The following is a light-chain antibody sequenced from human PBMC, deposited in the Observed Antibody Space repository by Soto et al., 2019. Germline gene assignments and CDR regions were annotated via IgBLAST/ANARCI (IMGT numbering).Light chain of an antibody. J-gene: IGLJ2*01. Sequence: QSVLTQPPSVSGAPGQRVTIPCTGSSSNIGAGYDVHWYQQLPGTAPKLLIYGNSNRTSGVPHRFSGSKSGTSASLAITGVQAEDEADYYCQSYDGSLSGVVFGGGTKLTVL. V-gene: IGLV1-40*01. CDR3: QSYDGSLSGVV. CDR1: SSNIGAGYD. CDR2: GNS.